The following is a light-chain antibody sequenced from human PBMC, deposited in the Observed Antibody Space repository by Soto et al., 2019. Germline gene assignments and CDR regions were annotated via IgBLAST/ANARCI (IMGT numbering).Light chain of an antibody. Sequence: EIVMTQSPGTLSVSTEEGATLSCRASQSVDRNLAWYQQKPGQAPRLLIYGAYTRPTVIPDRFSGSGSGTEFSLTISSLQSEDFAVYYCQQYDSWPLTFGGGTKVEIK. CDR2: GAY. CDR1: QSVDRN. CDR3: QQYDSWPLT. V-gene: IGKV3D-15*01. J-gene: IGKJ4*01.